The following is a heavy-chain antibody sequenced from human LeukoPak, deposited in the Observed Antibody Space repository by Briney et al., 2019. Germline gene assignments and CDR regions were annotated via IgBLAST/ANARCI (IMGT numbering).Heavy chain of an antibody. CDR1: GYTFITYY. CDR3: ARNPTLQLWLPEARFDP. V-gene: IGHV1-2*02. D-gene: IGHD5-18*01. J-gene: IGHJ5*02. Sequence: GASVKVSCKTSGYTFITYYIHWMRQVPGQGFEWMGWINPHSGGTNFAQKFLGRVTMTRDTSINTAYMEISRLRSDDTAIYYCARNPTLQLWLPEARFDPWGQGTLVTVSS. CDR2: INPHSGGT.